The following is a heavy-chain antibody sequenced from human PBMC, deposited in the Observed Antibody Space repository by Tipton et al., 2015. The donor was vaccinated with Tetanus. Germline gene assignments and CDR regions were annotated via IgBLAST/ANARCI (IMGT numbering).Heavy chain of an antibody. CDR3: ARELVEMATITIAFDI. CDR1: GFTFSSYS. CDR2: ISSSSSTI. Sequence: VQLVQSGGGLVQPGGSLRLSCAASGFTFSSYSMNWVRQAPGKGLEWVSYISSSSSTIYYADSVKGRFTISRDNAKNSLYLQMNSLRDEDTAVYYCARELVEMATITIAFDIWGQGTMVTVSS. D-gene: IGHD5-24*01. J-gene: IGHJ3*02. V-gene: IGHV3-48*02.